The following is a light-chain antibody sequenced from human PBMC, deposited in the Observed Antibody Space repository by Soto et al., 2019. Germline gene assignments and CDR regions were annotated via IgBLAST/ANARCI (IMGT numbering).Light chain of an antibody. CDR3: QQLDSYPFT. Sequence: DIQLTQSPSLLSASVGDRVTMTCRASLGISGYLAWYQQKPGKVPRLLIYSASTLQSGVPSRFSGSGSGTEFTLTISSLQPEDFASYYCQQLDSYPFTFGGGTKVEI. CDR1: LGISGY. CDR2: SAS. V-gene: IGKV1-9*01. J-gene: IGKJ4*01.